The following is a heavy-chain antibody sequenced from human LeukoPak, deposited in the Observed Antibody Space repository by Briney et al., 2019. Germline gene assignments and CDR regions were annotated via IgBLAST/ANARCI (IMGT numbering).Heavy chain of an antibody. D-gene: IGHD2-2*01. Sequence: SVKVSCKASGGTFSSYAISWVRQAPGQGLEWMGGIIPIFGTADYAQKFQGRVTITADESTSTAYMELSSLRSEDTAVYYYARDECSSTSCLSDFDYWGQGTLVTVSS. V-gene: IGHV1-69*01. CDR3: ARDECSSTSCLSDFDY. J-gene: IGHJ4*02. CDR2: IIPIFGTA. CDR1: GGTFSSYA.